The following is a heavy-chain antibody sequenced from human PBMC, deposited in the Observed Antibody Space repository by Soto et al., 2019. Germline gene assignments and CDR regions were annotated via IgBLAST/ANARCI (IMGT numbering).Heavy chain of an antibody. D-gene: IGHD2-2*01. V-gene: IGHV3-23*01. Sequence: EVQLLESGGGLVQPGGSLRLSCAVSGFSFSTYAMSWVRQAPGKGLEWVSGISGGGGNTYYADSVRGRFTISRDNSKDTLYLQITSLRAEDTAFYYCAKNAEYQRVSWFDPWGQGTLVTVSS. CDR1: GFSFSTYA. CDR3: AKNAEYQRVSWFDP. CDR2: ISGGGGNT. J-gene: IGHJ5*02.